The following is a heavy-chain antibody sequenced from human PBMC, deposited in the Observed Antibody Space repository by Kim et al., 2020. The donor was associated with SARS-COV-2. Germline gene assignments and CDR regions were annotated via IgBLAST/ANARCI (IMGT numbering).Heavy chain of an antibody. Sequence: GGSLRLSCAASGFTLSNFGLHWVRQAPGKGLEWVALISYEGNIKHYADSMKGRFTVSRDNSKSTLYLQMNNLRGDDTAVYYCARGAPSSPHAWDLWGEGTMVTVSS. J-gene: IGHJ3*01. CDR3: ARGAPSSPHAWDL. V-gene: IGHV3-30*04. CDR2: ISYEGNIK. CDR1: GFTLSNFG.